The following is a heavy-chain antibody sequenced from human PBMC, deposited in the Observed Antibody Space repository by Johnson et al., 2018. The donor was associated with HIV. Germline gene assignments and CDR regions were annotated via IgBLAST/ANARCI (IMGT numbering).Heavy chain of an antibody. D-gene: IGHD1-26*01. CDR3: AKGDLPWYSGSYYDAFDI. CDR2: INVDGREK. Sequence: VQLVESGGGVVQPGRSLRLSCAASGFTFSNAWMSWVRQAPGRGLEWVANINVDGREKYYVDSVEGRFTISRENSKNTLYLQRKSLRAEDTAVYYCAKGDLPWYSGSYYDAFDIWGRGTMVTVSS. J-gene: IGHJ3*02. CDR1: GFTFSNAW. V-gene: IGHV3-7*03.